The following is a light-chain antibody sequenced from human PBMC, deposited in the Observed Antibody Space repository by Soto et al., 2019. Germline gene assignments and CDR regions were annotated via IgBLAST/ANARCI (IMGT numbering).Light chain of an antibody. CDR2: EVS. V-gene: IGLV2-23*02. CDR3: CSYAGSSFYV. Sequence: ALTQPASVSGSPGQSITISCTGTSSDVGSYNLVSWYQQHPGKAPKLMIYEVSKRPSGVSNRFSGSKSGNTASLTISGLQAEDEADYYCCSYAGSSFYVFGTGTKATVL. CDR1: SSDVGSYNL. J-gene: IGLJ1*01.